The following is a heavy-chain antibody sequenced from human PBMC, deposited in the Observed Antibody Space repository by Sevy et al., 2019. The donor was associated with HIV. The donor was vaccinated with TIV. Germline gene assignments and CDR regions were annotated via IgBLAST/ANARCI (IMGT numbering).Heavy chain of an antibody. J-gene: IGHJ4*02. V-gene: IGHV3-49*04. Sequence: GGSLRLSCTASGFTFGDYAMNWVRQAPGKGLEWVAFLKSKAYGGTLDYAASVKDRFTISRDDSKNIAHLQMNDLKTEDTAIYYCTWWKGAQSIFDYWGQGALVTVSS. CDR2: LKSKAYGGTL. CDR3: TWWKGAQSIFDY. CDR1: GFTFGDYA. D-gene: IGHD2-15*01.